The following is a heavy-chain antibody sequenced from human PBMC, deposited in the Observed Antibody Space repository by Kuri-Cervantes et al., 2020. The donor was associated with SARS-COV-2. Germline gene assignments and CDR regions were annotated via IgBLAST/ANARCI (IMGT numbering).Heavy chain of an antibody. Sequence: SETLSLTCAVSGYSTSSGYYWCWIRQPLGKGLEWIGRIYHSGSTYYNPSLKSRVTISVDTSKNQFSLKLSSVTAADTAVYYCAREPNYYGSGSYVSFDIWGQGTMVTVSS. CDR2: IYHSGST. CDR3: AREPNYYGSGSYVSFDI. V-gene: IGHV4-38-2*02. CDR1: GYSTSSGYY. D-gene: IGHD3-10*01. J-gene: IGHJ3*02.